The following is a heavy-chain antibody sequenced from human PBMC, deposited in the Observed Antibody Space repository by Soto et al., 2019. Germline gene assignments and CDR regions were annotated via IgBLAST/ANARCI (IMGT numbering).Heavy chain of an antibody. D-gene: IGHD2-8*01. CDR1: GVSISSGNW. CDR3: ARLVYDTRLNYMYFDF. V-gene: IGHV4-4*02. J-gene: IGHJ4*02. CDR2: IFHDGTA. Sequence: SETLSLTCAVSGVSISSGNWWTWVRQTPQRGLEYIGEIFHDGTANYYPSFERRVAISVDTSKNQFSLKLISVTAADKAIYFCARLVYDTRLNYMYFDFWGQGALVTVSS.